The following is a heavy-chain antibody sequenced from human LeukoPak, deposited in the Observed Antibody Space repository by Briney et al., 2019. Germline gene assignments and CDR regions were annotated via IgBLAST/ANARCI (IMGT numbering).Heavy chain of an antibody. Sequence: SETLSLTCTVSGGSISSSSYYWGWIRQPPGKRLEWIGSIYYSGSTYFNPSLKSRVTISVDTSKNQFSLKLSSVTAADTAVYYCARHRMYYYDSSGRGVADAFDIWGQGTMVTVSS. V-gene: IGHV4-39*01. D-gene: IGHD3-22*01. J-gene: IGHJ3*02. CDR2: IYYSGST. CDR1: GGSISSSSYY. CDR3: ARHRMYYYDSSGRGVADAFDI.